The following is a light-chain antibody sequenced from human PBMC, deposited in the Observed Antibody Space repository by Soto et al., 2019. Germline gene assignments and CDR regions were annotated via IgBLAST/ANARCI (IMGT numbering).Light chain of an antibody. CDR1: QRVDYNY. CDR2: EAS. Sequence: EIVLTQSPGTLSLSPGERATLSCRASQRVDYNYLAWYQQRPGQAPRLLVSEASHRPAGIPDRFSGSGSGTDFTLTISRLEPEDFAVNYCQQYGTSPQTFGQGTTVEIK. CDR3: QQYGTSPQT. J-gene: IGKJ1*01. V-gene: IGKV3-20*01.